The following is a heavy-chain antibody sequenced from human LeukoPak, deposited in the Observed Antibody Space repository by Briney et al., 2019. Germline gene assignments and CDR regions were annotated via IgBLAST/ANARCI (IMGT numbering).Heavy chain of an antibody. CDR2: ISGSGGST. J-gene: IGHJ4*02. V-gene: IGHV3-23*01. D-gene: IGHD2/OR15-2a*01. CDR1: GFTFSSYA. CDR3: AKLRNTSPLYYFDY. Sequence: PGGSLRLSCAASGFTFSSYAMSWVRQAPGKGLEWVSLISGSGGSTHYADSVKGRFTISRDNSKNTLYLQMNSLRAEDTAVYYCAKLRNTSPLYYFDYWGQGTLVTVSS.